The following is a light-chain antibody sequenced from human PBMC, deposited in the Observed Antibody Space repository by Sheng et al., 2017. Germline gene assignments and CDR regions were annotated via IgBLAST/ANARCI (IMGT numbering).Light chain of an antibody. Sequence: EIVLTQSPATLSLSPGERATLSCRASQSFSPYLAWYQQKPGQAPRLLIYDAFKRATGIPDRFSGGGSGTDFTLTISSLQSEDFGTYFCQQAQSFPITFGQGTRLEIK. CDR2: DAF. J-gene: IGKJ5*01. CDR3: QQAQSFPIT. CDR1: QSFSPY. V-gene: IGKV3-11*01.